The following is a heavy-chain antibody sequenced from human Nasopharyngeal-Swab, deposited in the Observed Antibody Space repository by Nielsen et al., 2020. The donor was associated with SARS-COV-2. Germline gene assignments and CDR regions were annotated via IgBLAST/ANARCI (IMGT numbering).Heavy chain of an antibody. V-gene: IGHV3-7*04. CDR2: IQQGGSEQ. Sequence: LKISCAASGFPLRNYYMTWVRQPPGKGLVCVANIQQGGSEQVYVDSVKGRFTISRDDAKNSVYLQMNSLRAEDTAVYYCARESVVTGMDDATDIWGQGTTVTVSS. CDR1: GFPLRNYY. J-gene: IGHJ3*02. D-gene: IGHD2-21*02. CDR3: ARESVVTGMDDATDI.